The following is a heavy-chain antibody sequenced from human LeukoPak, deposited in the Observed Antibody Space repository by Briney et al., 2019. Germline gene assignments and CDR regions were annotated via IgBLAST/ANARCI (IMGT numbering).Heavy chain of an antibody. D-gene: IGHD3-3*01. J-gene: IGHJ5*02. CDR1: GGSFSGYY. CDR2: INHSGST. CDR3: ARGGELTIFGVVIIAWFDP. Sequence: SETLSLTCAVYGGSFSGYYWSWIRQPPGKGLEWIGEINHSGSTNYNPSLKRRVTISVDTSKNQFSLKLSSVTAADTAVYYCARGGELTIFGVVIIAWFDPWGQGTLVTVSS. V-gene: IGHV4-34*01.